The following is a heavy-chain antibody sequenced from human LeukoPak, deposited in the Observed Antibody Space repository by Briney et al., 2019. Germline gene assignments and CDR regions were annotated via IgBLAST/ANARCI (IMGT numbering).Heavy chain of an antibody. Sequence: GGSLRLSCAASGFTFSSYAMSWVRQAPGKGLEWVSGISGSGGSTYYADSVKGRFTISRDNSKNTLYLQMNSLKTEDTAVYYCTRADYVWGSYRPYYYYMDVWGKGTTVTISS. J-gene: IGHJ6*03. CDR2: ISGSGGST. V-gene: IGHV3-23*01. CDR3: TRADYVWGSYRPYYYYMDV. D-gene: IGHD3-16*02. CDR1: GFTFSSYA.